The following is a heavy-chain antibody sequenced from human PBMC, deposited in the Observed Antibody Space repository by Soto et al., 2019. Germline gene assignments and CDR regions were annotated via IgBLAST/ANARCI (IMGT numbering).Heavy chain of an antibody. CDR3: ARRSSSSFGSYGMDV. CDR1: GCTVSSYA. CDR2: IIPIFGTA. D-gene: IGHD6-6*01. V-gene: IGHV1-69*13. Sequence: SVKVSCKASGCTVSSYAISWVRQAPGQGLEWMGGIIPIFGTANYAQKSQGRVTITADESTSTAYMELSSLRSEDTAVYYCARRSSSSFGSYGMDVWGQGTTVTVSS. J-gene: IGHJ6*02.